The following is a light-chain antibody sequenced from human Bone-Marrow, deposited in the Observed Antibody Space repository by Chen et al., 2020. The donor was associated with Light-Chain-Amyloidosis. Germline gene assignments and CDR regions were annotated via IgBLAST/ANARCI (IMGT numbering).Light chain of an antibody. CDR3: QVWDRSSDRPV. CDR2: DDR. CDR1: NIGSTS. V-gene: IGLV3-21*02. Sequence: SYVLTQPSSVSVAPGQTAQIACGGNNIGSTSVHWYQQKPGQAPLLVVYDDRDRPSGIPERLSGSNSGNTATLTISRVEAGDEADYYCQVWDRSSDRPVFGGGTKLTVL. J-gene: IGLJ3*02.